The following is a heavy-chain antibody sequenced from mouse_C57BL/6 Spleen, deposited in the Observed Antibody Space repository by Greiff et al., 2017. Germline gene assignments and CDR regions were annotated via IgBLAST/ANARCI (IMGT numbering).Heavy chain of an antibody. CDR3: ARFLITPVDPWFAY. CDR2: IYPRSGNT. Sequence: QVQLQQSGAELARPGASVKLSCKASGYTFTSYGISWVKQRTGQGLEWIGEIYPRSGNTYYNEKFKGKATLTADKSSSTAYMELRRLTSEDSAVYFCARFLITPVDPWFAYWGQGTLVTVSA. J-gene: IGHJ3*01. CDR1: GYTFTSYG. D-gene: IGHD1-1*01. V-gene: IGHV1-81*01.